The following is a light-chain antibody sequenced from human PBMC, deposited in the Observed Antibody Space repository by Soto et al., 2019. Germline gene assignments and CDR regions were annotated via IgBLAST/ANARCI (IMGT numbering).Light chain of an antibody. V-gene: IGKV3-15*01. J-gene: IGKJ5*01. Sequence: EIVMTQSPATLSVSPGERATLSCRASQSVSSNLACYQQKPGQAPRHLIYDASTRATGIPARFSGSGSGTEFTLTISSLQSEDFAVYYCQQYNNWPPITFGQGTRLEIK. CDR2: DAS. CDR3: QQYNNWPPIT. CDR1: QSVSSN.